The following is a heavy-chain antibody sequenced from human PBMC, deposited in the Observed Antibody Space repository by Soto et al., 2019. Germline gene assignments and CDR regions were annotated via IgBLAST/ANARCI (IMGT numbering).Heavy chain of an antibody. V-gene: IGHV1-18*01. CDR1: GYTFTSYG. D-gene: IGHD3-22*01. Sequence: ASVKVSCKASGYTFTSYGISLVRQAPGQGLEWMGWISAYNGNTNYAQKLQGRVTMTTDASASTACMELRSLRSDDTAVYYCASGYYYDSSGYYQDFDYWGQGTLVTVSS. CDR2: ISAYNGNT. CDR3: ASGYYYDSSGYYQDFDY. J-gene: IGHJ4*02.